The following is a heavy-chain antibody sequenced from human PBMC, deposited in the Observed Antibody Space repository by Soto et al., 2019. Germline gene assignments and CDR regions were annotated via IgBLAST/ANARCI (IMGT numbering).Heavy chain of an antibody. D-gene: IGHD2-2*01. CDR1: GFTFSSYE. CDR2: ISSSGGTI. Sequence: PVGSLRLSCAASGFTFSSYEMNWVRQAPGKGLEWVSYISSSGGTIYYADSVKGRFTISRDNAKNSLYLQMDSLRAEDTAPYYCARDSRYCSTTSCFKYWGQGTLVTVSS. J-gene: IGHJ4*02. CDR3: ARDSRYCSTTSCFKY. V-gene: IGHV3-48*03.